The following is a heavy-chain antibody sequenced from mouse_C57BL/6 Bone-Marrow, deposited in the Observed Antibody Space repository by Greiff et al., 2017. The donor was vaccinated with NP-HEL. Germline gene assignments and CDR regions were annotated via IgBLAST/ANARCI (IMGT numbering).Heavy chain of an antibody. J-gene: IGHJ1*03. CDR2: IYPGSGST. CDR3: ASYGYDVDWYFDV. V-gene: IGHV1-55*01. Sequence: QVQLKQSGAELVKPGASVKMSCKASGYTFTSYWITWVKQRPGQGLEWIGDIYPGSGSTNYNEKFKSKATLTVDTSSSTAYMQLSSLTSEDSAVYYCASYGYDVDWYFDVWGTGTTVTVSS. CDR1: GYTFTSYW. D-gene: IGHD2-2*01.